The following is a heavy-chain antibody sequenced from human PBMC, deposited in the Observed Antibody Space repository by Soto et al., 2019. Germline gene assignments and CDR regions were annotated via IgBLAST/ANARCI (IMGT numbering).Heavy chain of an antibody. CDR3: ARVKVAATQNPNWFDP. J-gene: IGHJ5*02. V-gene: IGHV4-30-4*01. Sequence: SETLSLTCIVSGGSISSGDYYWSWIRQPPGKGLEWIGYIYYSGSTYYNPSLKSRVTISVDTSKNQFSLKLSSVTAADTAVYYCARVKVAATQNPNWFDPWGQGTLVTVSS. CDR1: GGSISSGDYY. CDR2: IYYSGST. D-gene: IGHD2-15*01.